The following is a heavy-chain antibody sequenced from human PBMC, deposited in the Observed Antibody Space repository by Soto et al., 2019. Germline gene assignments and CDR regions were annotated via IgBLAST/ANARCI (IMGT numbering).Heavy chain of an antibody. V-gene: IGHV3-30-3*01. CDR1: GFTFSSYA. J-gene: IGHJ3*01. Sequence: QVQLVESGGGVVQPGRSMRLSCAASGFTFSSYAMHWVRQAPGTGLEWVAVISYDGSNKYYADSVKGRFTISKDNSKNTLYLQMNGLRAEDTAVYYFGRARVWFGESIYSFDFWGQGTMVTVSS. CDR2: ISYDGSNK. CDR3: GRARVWFGESIYSFDF. D-gene: IGHD3-10*01.